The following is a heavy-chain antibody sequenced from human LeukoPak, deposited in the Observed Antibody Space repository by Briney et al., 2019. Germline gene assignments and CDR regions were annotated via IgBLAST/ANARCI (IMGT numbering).Heavy chain of an antibody. CDR1: GGSISSGGYY. J-gene: IGHJ6*02. V-gene: IGHV4-31*03. CDR2: IYYSGST. CDR3: ARDHQAPDYYYGMDV. Sequence: TSETLSLTCTVSGGSISSGGYYWSWVRQHPGEGLEWIVYIYYSGSTYYNPSLKSRVTISVDTSKNQFSLKLSSVTAADTAVYYCARDHQAPDYYYGMDVWGQGTTVTVSS.